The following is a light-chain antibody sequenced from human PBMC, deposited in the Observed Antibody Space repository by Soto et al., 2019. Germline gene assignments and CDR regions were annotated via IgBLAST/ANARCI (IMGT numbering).Light chain of an antibody. CDR1: QGISSY. CDR3: QQVNSYPVT. J-gene: IGKJ4*01. Sequence: DIQLTQSPSFLSASVGDRVTITCRASQGISSYLAWYQQKPGKAPKLLIYAASTLQSGVPSRFSGSGSGTEFTLTISSLQPEDSATCYCQQVNSYPVTFGGGTKVEIK. CDR2: AAS. V-gene: IGKV1-9*01.